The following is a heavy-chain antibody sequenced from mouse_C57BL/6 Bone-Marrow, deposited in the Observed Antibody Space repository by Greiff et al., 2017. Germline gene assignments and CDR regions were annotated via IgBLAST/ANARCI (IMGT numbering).Heavy chain of an antibody. CDR1: GYTFTSYW. J-gene: IGHJ2*01. D-gene: IGHD1-1*01. CDR3: ARRGFYFLDY. V-gene: IGHV1-52*01. CDR2: IDPSDSES. Sequence: QVQLQQPGAELVRPGSSVKLSCKASGYTFTSYWMHWVKQRPIQGLEWIGNIDPSDSESHYNQKFKDKATLTVDKSSSTAYMQLSSLTSEDSAVYYCARRGFYFLDYWGQGTTLTVSS.